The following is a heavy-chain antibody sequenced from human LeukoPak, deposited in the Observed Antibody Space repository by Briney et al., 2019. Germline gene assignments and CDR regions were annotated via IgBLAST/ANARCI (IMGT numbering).Heavy chain of an antibody. J-gene: IGHJ4*02. Sequence: GSLRLSCVGSGFTFSDAWMSWVRQAPGKRLEWVGRIKSKSDGGTIDYAAPVKGRFTISRDDSRNTLYLQMNSLKTEDTAVYYCTTRRQDGWWGQGTLVTVS. CDR3: TTRRQDGW. D-gene: IGHD2-15*01. CDR2: IKSKSDGGTI. CDR1: GFTFSDAW. V-gene: IGHV3-15*01.